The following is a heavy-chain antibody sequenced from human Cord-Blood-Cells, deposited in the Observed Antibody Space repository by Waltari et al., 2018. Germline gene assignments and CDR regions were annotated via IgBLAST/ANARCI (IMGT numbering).Heavy chain of an antibody. Sequence: QVQLVQSGAEVKKPGASVEFSCTASGYTFTSYDMHWVRQATGQELKWMGKINPSGDSTSYGQKFQGRVTMTRETSTSTVYRELSSLRSVDTAVYYCARAGSGYAPVAYWGQGTLVTVSS. CDR1: GYTFTSYD. J-gene: IGHJ4*02. CDR3: ARAGSGYAPVAY. V-gene: IGHV1-46*01. CDR2: INPSGDST. D-gene: IGHD5-12*01.